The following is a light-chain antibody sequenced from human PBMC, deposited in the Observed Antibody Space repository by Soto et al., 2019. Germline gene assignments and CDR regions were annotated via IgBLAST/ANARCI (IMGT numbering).Light chain of an antibody. CDR3: SSYKILNTRV. Sequence: QSVLTQPASVSGSPGQSITISCVGTSSDVGGFNYVSWYQQHPGTAPKLIIYEVSNRPSGVSSRFSGSKSDKTASLTISGLQAEDEPDYYCSSYKILNTRVFGTGTKVTVL. J-gene: IGLJ1*01. V-gene: IGLV2-14*01. CDR1: SSDVGGFNY. CDR2: EVS.